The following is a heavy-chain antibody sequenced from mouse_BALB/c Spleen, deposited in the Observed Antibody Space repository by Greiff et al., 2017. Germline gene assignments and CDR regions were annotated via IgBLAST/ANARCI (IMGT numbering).Heavy chain of an antibody. CDR2: IYPGNGGT. CDR3: ARGGYAKASYFDY. D-gene: IGHD2-10*02. V-gene: IGHV1-12*01. Sequence: QVQLQQPGAELVKPGASVKMSCKASGYTFTSYNMHWVKQTPGQGLERIGAIYPGNGGTSYNQKFKGKATLTADKSSSTAYMQLSSLTSEDSAVYYCARGGYAKASYFDYWGQGTTRTVSS. J-gene: IGHJ2*01. CDR1: GYTFTSYN.